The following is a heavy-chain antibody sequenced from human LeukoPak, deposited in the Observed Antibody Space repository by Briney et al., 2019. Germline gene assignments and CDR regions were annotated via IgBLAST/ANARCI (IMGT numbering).Heavy chain of an antibody. CDR1: GGSISSSSYY. J-gene: IGHJ4*02. CDR2: IYYSGST. V-gene: IGHV4-39*01. D-gene: IGHD2-2*01. Sequence: SETLSLTCTVSGGSISSSSYYWGWIRQPPGKGLEWIGSIYYSGSTYYNPSLKSRVTISVDTSKNQFSLKLSSVTAADTAVYYCARGPPVGRQLLPWYFDYWGQGTLVTVSS. CDR3: ARGPPVGRQLLPWYFDY.